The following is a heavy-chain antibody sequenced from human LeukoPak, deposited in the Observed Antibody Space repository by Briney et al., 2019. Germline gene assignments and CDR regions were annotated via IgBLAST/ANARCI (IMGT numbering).Heavy chain of an antibody. Sequence: GGSLRLSCAASGYTFTNYWMHWVRQAPGEGLVWVSRINTDGTNTIYADSVRGRFTVSRDNAKNTLYPQMDSLRAEDAAVYYCARDRGINWFDPWGQGTLVAVSS. CDR2: INTDGTNT. CDR3: ARDRGINWFDP. CDR1: GYTFTNYW. J-gene: IGHJ5*02. V-gene: IGHV3-74*01. D-gene: IGHD3-16*01.